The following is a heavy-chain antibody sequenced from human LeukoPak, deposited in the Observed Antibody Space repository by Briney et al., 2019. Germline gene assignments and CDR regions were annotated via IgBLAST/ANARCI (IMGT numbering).Heavy chain of an antibody. D-gene: IGHD6-13*01. CDR1: GFTFSSYR. CDR3: AKDPSYTAAGIDY. V-gene: IGHV3-21*01. CDR2: ISSSSLYI. J-gene: IGHJ4*02. Sequence: GGSLRLSCAASGFTFSSYRMNWVRQAPGKGLEWVSSISSSSLYIYYADSVKGRFTISRDNAKNSLYLQLNSLRAEDTAVYYCAKDPSYTAAGIDYWGQGTLVTVSS.